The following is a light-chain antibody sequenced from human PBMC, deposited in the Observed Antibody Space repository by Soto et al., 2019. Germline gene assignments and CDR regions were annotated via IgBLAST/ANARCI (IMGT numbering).Light chain of an antibody. V-gene: IGLV2-11*01. Sequence: QSVLTQPRSVSGSPGQSVTISCTGTSSDVGGYNYVSWYLQHPGKAPKVMIYDVSKRPSGVPDRFSGSKSGNTASLTISGLQADDEADYYCNSYVGSNNYVFGTGTKVTVL. CDR2: DVS. CDR3: NSYVGSNNYV. J-gene: IGLJ1*01. CDR1: SSDVGGYNY.